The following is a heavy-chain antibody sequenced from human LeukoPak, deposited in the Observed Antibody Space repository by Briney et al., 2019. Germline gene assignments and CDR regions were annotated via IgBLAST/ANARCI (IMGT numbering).Heavy chain of an antibody. CDR1: GFTFSSYS. CDR2: ISSSSSYI. V-gene: IGHV3-21*01. J-gene: IGHJ6*03. CDR3: AREQAYSSTPWSPDYYYMDV. Sequence: GGPLRLSCAASGFTFSSYSMNWVRQAPGKGLEWVSSISSSSSYIYYADSVKGRFTISRDNAKNSLYLQMNSLRAEDTAVYYCAREQAYSSTPWSPDYYYMDVWGKGTTVTVSS. D-gene: IGHD6-13*01.